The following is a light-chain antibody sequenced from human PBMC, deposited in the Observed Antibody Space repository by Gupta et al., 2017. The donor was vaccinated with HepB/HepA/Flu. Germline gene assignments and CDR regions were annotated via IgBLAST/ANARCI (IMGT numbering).Light chain of an antibody. CDR2: GAS. CDR1: QSVSSN. CDR3: QHYNNWPRT. Sequence: EIVMTQSPATLSVSPGERATLSCRASQSVSSNLAWYQQKPGQAPRLLIYGASTRATGIPARFSGSGYGTEFTLTIISRQSEDFAVYYCQHYNNWPRTFGPGTKVDIK. V-gene: IGKV3-15*01. J-gene: IGKJ3*01.